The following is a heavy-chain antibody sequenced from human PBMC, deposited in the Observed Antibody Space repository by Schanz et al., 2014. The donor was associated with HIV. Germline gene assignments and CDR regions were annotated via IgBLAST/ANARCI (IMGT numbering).Heavy chain of an antibody. CDR2: IWYDGSDK. CDR3: AKVEDFYGSGSPEV. CDR1: GFTFSSYG. D-gene: IGHD3-10*01. Sequence: QVQLVESGGGVVQPGRSLRLSCAASGFTFSSYGMHWVRQAPGKGLEWVAVIWYDGSDKYYADSVKGRFTISRDNSKNTLYLQMNSLRAEDTAVYYCAKVEDFYGSGSPEVWGQGTLVIVSS. J-gene: IGHJ4*02. V-gene: IGHV3-33*06.